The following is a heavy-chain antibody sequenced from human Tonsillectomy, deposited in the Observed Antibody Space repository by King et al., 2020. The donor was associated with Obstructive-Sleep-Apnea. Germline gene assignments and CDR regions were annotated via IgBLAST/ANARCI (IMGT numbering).Heavy chain of an antibody. V-gene: IGHV4-59*01. CDR1: GGSISSYY. D-gene: IGHD6-19*01. J-gene: IGHJ4*02. CDR3: ARDLGAVAGTGFDY. Sequence: VQLQESGPGLVKPSETLSLTCTVSGGSISSYYWSWIRPPPGKGLEWIGYIYYSGSTNYNPSLKSRVTISVDTSKNQFSLKLSSVTAADTAVYYCARDLGAVAGTGFDYWGQGTLVTVSS. CDR2: IYYSGST.